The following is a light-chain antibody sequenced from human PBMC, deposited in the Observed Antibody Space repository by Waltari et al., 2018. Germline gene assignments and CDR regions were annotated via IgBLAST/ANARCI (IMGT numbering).Light chain of an antibody. CDR3: QQYNNWPPLYT. CDR1: QSVSSN. J-gene: IGKJ2*01. CDR2: GAS. Sequence: EIVMTQSPATLSVSPGERATLSCRASQSVSSNLAWYQQNPGQAPRPLIYGASTRATGIPARFSGSGSGTEFTLTISSLQSEDFAVYYCQQYNNWPPLYTFGQGTKLEIK. V-gene: IGKV3-15*01.